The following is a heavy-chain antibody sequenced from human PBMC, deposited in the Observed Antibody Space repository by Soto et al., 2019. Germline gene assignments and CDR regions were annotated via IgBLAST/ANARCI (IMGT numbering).Heavy chain of an antibody. CDR2: ITGSGDTT. J-gene: IGHJ4*02. CDR3: VTYIAATLHSLQY. Sequence: VRSKILSCAASGFSFSSYSMGWVRKNPGKGLEWVSTITGSGDTTYYADSVKGRFTISRDNSKNTLFLQMNGLRADDTAVYYCVTYIAATLHSLQYWGQGTLVTVSS. CDR1: GFSFSSYS. D-gene: IGHD6-25*01. V-gene: IGHV3-23*01.